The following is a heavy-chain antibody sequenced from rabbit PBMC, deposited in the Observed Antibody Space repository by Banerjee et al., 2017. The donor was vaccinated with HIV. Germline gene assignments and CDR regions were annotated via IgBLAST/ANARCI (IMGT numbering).Heavy chain of an antibody. V-gene: IGHV1S45*01. CDR1: GISFSGSDY. CDR2: IYVGSSGTT. D-gene: IGHD6-1*01. CDR3: ARGRYTYGYAFNL. Sequence: QEQLVESGGGLVQPGASLTLTCTASGISFSGSDYMCWVRQAPGKGLEWIACIYVGSSGTTYYASWAKGRFTISKTSSTTVTLQMTSLTAADTATYFCARGRYTYGYAFNLWGPGTLVTVS. J-gene: IGHJ4*01.